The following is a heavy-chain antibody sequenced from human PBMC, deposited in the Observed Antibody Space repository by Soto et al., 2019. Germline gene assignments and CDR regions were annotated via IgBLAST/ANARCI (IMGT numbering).Heavy chain of an antibody. CDR1: GFTFSSYA. J-gene: IGHJ6*02. CDR3: EKDSGGDRVWYGGLCYYYGMDV. CDR2: ICGSGGST. D-gene: IGHD3-10*01. Sequence: GGSLRLSCAASGFTFSSYAMSWVRQAPGKGLEWVSAICGSGGSTYYADSVKGRFTISRDNSKNTLYLQMNSLRAEDAAVYYCEKDSGGDRVWYGGLCYYYGMDVWGQGTTVTVSS. V-gene: IGHV3-23*01.